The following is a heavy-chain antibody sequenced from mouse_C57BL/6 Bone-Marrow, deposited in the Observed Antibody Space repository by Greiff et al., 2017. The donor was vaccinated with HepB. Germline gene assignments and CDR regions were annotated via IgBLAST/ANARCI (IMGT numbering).Heavy chain of an antibody. Sequence: QVQLKESGPGLVAPSQSLSITCTVSGFSLTSYGVHWVRQPPGKGLEWLVVIWSDGSTTYNSALKSRLSISKDNSKSQVFLKMNILQTDDTAMYYCARHKNYAYAMDYWGQGTSVTVSS. CDR3: ARHKNYAYAMDY. CDR2: IWSDGST. CDR1: GFSLTSYG. J-gene: IGHJ4*01. D-gene: IGHD2-4*01. V-gene: IGHV2-6-1*01.